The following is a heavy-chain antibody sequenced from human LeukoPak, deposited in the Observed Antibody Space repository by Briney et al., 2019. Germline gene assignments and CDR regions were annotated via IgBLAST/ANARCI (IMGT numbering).Heavy chain of an antibody. Sequence: GGSLRLSCAASGFSFSNYAMSWVRQAPGKGLEWVSSISDSGGRTSYADSVKGRFTISRDNSMNTMYMEMNSLRAEDTALYYCAKDPYYYDATGYYYEYFHHWGQGTLVTVSS. CDR2: ISDSGGRT. V-gene: IGHV3-23*01. CDR3: AKDPYYYDATGYYYEYFHH. CDR1: GFSFSNYA. J-gene: IGHJ1*01. D-gene: IGHD3-22*01.